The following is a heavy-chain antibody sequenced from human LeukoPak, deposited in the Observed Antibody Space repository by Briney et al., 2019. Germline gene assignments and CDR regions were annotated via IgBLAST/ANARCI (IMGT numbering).Heavy chain of an antibody. CDR3: AKKEGIRYPFFDY. Sequence: GGSLRLSCAASGFAFSSYAMSWVRQAPGKGLEWVSAISGSGGSTYYADSVEGRFTISRDNSKNTLYLQMNSLRAEDTAVYYCAKKEGIRYPFFDYWGQGTLVTVSS. J-gene: IGHJ4*02. D-gene: IGHD4-17*01. CDR2: ISGSGGST. V-gene: IGHV3-23*01. CDR1: GFAFSSYA.